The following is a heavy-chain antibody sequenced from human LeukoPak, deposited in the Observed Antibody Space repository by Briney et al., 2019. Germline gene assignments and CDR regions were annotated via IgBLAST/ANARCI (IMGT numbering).Heavy chain of an antibody. CDR2: INPNSGGT. Sequence: ASVKVSCKASGYTFTGYYMHGVRRAPGQGLEWMGWINPNSGGTNYAQKFQGRVTMTRDTSISTAYMELSRLRSDDTAVYYCASEGIAVAGLDYWGQGTLVTVSS. CDR1: GYTFTGYY. V-gene: IGHV1-2*02. D-gene: IGHD6-19*01. J-gene: IGHJ4*02. CDR3: ASEGIAVAGLDY.